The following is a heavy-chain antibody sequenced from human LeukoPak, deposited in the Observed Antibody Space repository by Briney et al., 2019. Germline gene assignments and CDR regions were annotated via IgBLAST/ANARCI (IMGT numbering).Heavy chain of an antibody. Sequence: GASVKVSCKASGYTFTSYGISWVRQAPGQGLEWMGWINPNNGGTNYAQKFQGRVTMTRDTSINTAYMELSRLRSDDTAVYYCARDWSGGAAAVYYWGQGTLVTVSS. D-gene: IGHD6-13*01. CDR3: ARDWSGGAAAVYY. CDR2: INPNNGGT. J-gene: IGHJ4*02. CDR1: GYTFTSYG. V-gene: IGHV1-2*02.